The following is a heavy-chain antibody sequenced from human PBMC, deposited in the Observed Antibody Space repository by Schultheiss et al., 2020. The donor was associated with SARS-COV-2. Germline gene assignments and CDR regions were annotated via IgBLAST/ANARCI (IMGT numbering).Heavy chain of an antibody. V-gene: IGHV3-23*01. CDR2: ITDSGDYT. CDR3: ATIWPLSSGWAY. Sequence: GESLKLSCAASGFAFSNSAMTWVRQAPGKGLEWVSSITDSGDYTYYRDSVKGRFTISRDNSKNTLYLQMNSLRVEDTAIYYCATIWPLSSGWAYWGQGTLVTVSS. CDR1: GFAFSNSA. J-gene: IGHJ4*02. D-gene: IGHD6-19*01.